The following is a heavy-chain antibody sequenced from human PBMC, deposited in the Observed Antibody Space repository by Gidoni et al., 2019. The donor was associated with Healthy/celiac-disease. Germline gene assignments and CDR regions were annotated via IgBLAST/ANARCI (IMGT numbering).Heavy chain of an antibody. Sequence: EVQLVESGGGLVQPGRSLRLSCAASGFTFDDYAMHLVRQAPGKGLGWVSGISWNSGSIGYADSVKGRFTISRDNAKNSLYLQMNSLRAEDTALYYCAKSRHLSYCSSTSCYRGDAFDIWGQGTMVTVSS. CDR2: ISWNSGSI. CDR1: GFTFDDYA. CDR3: AKSRHLSYCSSTSCYRGDAFDI. V-gene: IGHV3-9*01. J-gene: IGHJ3*02. D-gene: IGHD2-2*01.